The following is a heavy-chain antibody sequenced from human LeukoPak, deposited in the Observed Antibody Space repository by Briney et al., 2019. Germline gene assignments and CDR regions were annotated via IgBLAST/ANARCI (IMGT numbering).Heavy chain of an antibody. Sequence: SVKVSCKASGFTFTSSAMQWARQARGQRLEWIGWIVVGSGNTNYAQKFQERVTITRDMSTSTAYMELSSLRSEDTAVYYCAADTLNYDILTGWDAFDIWGQGTMVTVSS. CDR3: AADTLNYDILTGWDAFDI. CDR1: GFTFTSSA. D-gene: IGHD3-9*01. J-gene: IGHJ3*02. CDR2: IVVGSGNT. V-gene: IGHV1-58*02.